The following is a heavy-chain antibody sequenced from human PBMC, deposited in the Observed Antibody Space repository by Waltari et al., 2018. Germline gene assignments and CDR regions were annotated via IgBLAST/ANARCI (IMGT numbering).Heavy chain of an antibody. V-gene: IGHV4-59*01. CDR1: GGSISGFY. CDR3: ARGGGGDWEWFDP. D-gene: IGHD2-21*02. CDR2: IYYTGST. J-gene: IGHJ5*02. Sequence: QVQLQESGPSLLKPSETLSLICTVSGGSISGFYWSWVRQPPGKGLDWIGYIYYTGSTNFTPPLKSRVTMSVDTSKNQFSLKLSSVTAADTAFYYCARGGGGDWEWFDPWGHGTLVTVSS.